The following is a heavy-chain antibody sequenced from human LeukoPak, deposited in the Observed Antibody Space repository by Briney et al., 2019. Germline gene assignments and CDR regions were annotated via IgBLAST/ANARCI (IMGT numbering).Heavy chain of an antibody. CDR3: AKGHYGGYYYYTNV. D-gene: IGHD4-23*01. V-gene: IGHV3-23*01. J-gene: IGHJ6*03. CDR1: GFTFSSYS. CDR2: ISGSGGST. Sequence: GGSLRLSCAASGFTFSSYSMSWVRQAPGKGLEWVSDISGSGGSTYYADSVKGRFTISRDNSKNTLYLQMNSMRAEDTAVYYCAKGHYGGYYYYTNVWGKGTTVTVSS.